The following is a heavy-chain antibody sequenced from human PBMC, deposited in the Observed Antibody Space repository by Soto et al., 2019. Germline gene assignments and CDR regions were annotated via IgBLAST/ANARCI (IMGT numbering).Heavy chain of an antibody. V-gene: IGHV4-59*01. Sequence: SETLSLTCTVSGGSISSNYWSWIRQPPGKGLEWIGYIYYSGSTNYNPSLKSRVTISVDTSKNQFSLKLSSVTAADTAVYYCARGEAGTYYYYYYMDVWGKGTTVTVSS. D-gene: IGHD6-13*01. CDR3: ARGEAGTYYYYYYMDV. CDR2: IYYSGST. J-gene: IGHJ6*03. CDR1: GGSISSNY.